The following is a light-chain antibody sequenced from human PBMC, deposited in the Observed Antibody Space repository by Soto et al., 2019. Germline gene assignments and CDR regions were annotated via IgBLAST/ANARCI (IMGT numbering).Light chain of an antibody. CDR3: SSYAGSNNL. J-gene: IGLJ2*01. CDR2: EVS. V-gene: IGLV2-8*01. CDR1: SSDVGGYNY. Sequence: QSALTQPPSASGSPGQSVTISCTGTSSDVGGYNYVSWYQQHPGKGPKLMIYEVSKRPSGVPDRFSGSKSGNTASLTVSGLQAEDEADYYCSSYAGSNNLFGGGTQLTVL.